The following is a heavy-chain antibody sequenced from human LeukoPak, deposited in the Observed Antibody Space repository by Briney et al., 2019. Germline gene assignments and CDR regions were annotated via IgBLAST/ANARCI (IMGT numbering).Heavy chain of an antibody. D-gene: IGHD3-10*01. J-gene: IGHJ4*02. V-gene: IGHV4-34*01. CDR3: ARQCRPPLRVRGVIIRDRNHMRLTFFDY. Sequence: PSETLSLTCAVYGGSFSGYYWSWIRQPPGKGLEWIGEINHSGSTNYNPSLKSRVTISVDTSKNQFSLKLSSVTAADTAVYYCARQCRPPLRVRGVIIRDRNHMRLTFFDYWGQGTLVTVSS. CDR1: GGSFSGYY. CDR2: INHSGST.